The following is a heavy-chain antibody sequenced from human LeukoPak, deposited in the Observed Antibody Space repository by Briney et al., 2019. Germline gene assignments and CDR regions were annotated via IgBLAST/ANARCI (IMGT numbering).Heavy chain of an antibody. D-gene: IGHD2-21*02. CDR3: ASATYCTSDCYAFFDC. CDR2: VYGAGST. V-gene: IGHV3-66*02. J-gene: IGHJ4*02. Sequence: GGSLRLSCAASGFTVSSKYMSWVRQAPGKGLEWVSAVYGAGSTWYADSVKGRFTNSRDNSKNTVYLQMNSLRPEDSAVYYCASATYCTSDCYAFFDCWGQGTLVTVSS. CDR1: GFTVSSKY.